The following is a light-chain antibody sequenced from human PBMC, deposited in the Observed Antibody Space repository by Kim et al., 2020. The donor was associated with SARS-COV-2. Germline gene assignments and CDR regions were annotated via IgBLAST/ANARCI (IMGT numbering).Light chain of an antibody. V-gene: IGLV2-14*03. CDR2: DVS. CDR1: GSDVGGYNY. J-gene: IGLJ2*01. Sequence: QSITITCTGTGSDVGGYNYVSWYQQHPGKAPKLMMYDVSNRPSGVSKRFSGSKSGNTASLTISGLQAEDEADYYCSSDTSSSTHVVFGGGTQLTVL. CDR3: SSDTSSSTHVV.